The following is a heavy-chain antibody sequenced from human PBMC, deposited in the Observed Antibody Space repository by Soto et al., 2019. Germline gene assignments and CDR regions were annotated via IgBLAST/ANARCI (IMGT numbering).Heavy chain of an antibody. V-gene: IGHV4-39*01. CDR3: ARPVDTAMALFDY. CDR2: IYYSGST. CDR1: GGSISSSSYY. Sequence: SETLSLTCTVSGGSISSSSYYWGWIRQPPGKGLEWIGSIYYSGSTYYNPSLKSRVTISVDTSKNQFSLKLSSVTAADTAVYYCARPVDTAMALFDYWGQGTLVTVSS. D-gene: IGHD5-18*01. J-gene: IGHJ4*02.